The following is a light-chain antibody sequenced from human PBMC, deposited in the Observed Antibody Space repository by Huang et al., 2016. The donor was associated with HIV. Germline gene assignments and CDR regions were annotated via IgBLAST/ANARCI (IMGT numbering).Light chain of an antibody. Sequence: EIVMTQSPATLSVSPGGGATLSCRASQNVRSNLAWYQQTPGQAPRLLIYDTSTRASGVPARFSGSGSGTEFTLTISGLQSEDFVVYYCQQYDNWPPGLTFGGGTKVEI. V-gene: IGKV3D-15*01. J-gene: IGKJ4*01. CDR2: DTS. CDR1: QNVRSN. CDR3: QQYDNWPPGLT.